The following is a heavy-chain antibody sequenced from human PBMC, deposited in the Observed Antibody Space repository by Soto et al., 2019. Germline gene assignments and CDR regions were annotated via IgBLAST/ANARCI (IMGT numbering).Heavy chain of an antibody. V-gene: IGHV3-33*01. CDR2: IWYDGSNK. Sequence: QVQLVESGGGVVQPGRSLRLSCAASGFTFSSYGMHWVRQAPGKGLEWVAVIWYDGSNKYYADSVKGRFTISRDNSKNTLYLQMNSLRAEDTAVYYCATQTRNTIFGVVAYYYYYMDVWGKGTTVTVSS. J-gene: IGHJ6*03. D-gene: IGHD3-3*01. CDR3: ATQTRNTIFGVVAYYYYYMDV. CDR1: GFTFSSYG.